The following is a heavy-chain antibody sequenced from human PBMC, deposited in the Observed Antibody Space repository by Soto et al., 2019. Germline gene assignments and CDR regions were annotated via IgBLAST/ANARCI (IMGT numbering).Heavy chain of an antibody. CDR1: GGSISSSSYY. D-gene: IGHD5-18*01. CDR2: IYYSGST. V-gene: IGHV4-39*01. Sequence: ASETLSLTCTVSGGSISSSSYYWGWIRQPPGKGLEWIGNIYYSGSTYYNPSLKSRVTISVDTSKNQFSLKLSSVTAADTAVYYCARQGSDGVHGGIQLDPWGQGTLVTGSS. CDR3: ARQGSDGVHGGIQLDP. J-gene: IGHJ5*02.